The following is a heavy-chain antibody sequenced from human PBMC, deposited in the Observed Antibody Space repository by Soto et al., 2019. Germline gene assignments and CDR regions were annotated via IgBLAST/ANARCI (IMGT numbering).Heavy chain of an antibody. Sequence: PGGSLRLSCAASGFTFSSYAMSWVRQAPGKGLEWVSFIRSSGGSIYYADSVKGRFTISRDNAKNSLYLQMNSLRAEDMAVFYCARAGIAAAGPGNAFDIWGQGTMVTVSS. V-gene: IGHV3-21*01. D-gene: IGHD6-13*01. CDR2: IRSSGGSI. CDR1: GFTFSSYA. J-gene: IGHJ3*02. CDR3: ARAGIAAAGPGNAFDI.